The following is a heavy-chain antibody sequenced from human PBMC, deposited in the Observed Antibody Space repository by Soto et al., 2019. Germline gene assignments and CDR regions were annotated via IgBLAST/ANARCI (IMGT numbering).Heavy chain of an antibody. J-gene: IGHJ5*02. CDR3: ARRDCSSGSCLGLDP. CDR2: ISPSGGST. Sequence: ASVKVSCKASGYTFTGYYMHWVRQAPGQGLEWMGIISPSGGSTSYAQKFQGRVTMTKDTSTSTVYMELSSLRSEDTAVYYCARRDCSSGSCLGLDPWGQGTLVTVS. CDR1: GYTFTGYY. D-gene: IGHD2-15*01. V-gene: IGHV1-46*03.